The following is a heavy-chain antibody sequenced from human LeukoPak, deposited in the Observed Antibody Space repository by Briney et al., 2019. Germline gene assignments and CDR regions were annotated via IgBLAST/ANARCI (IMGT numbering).Heavy chain of an antibody. Sequence: ASVKVSCKASGYTFTGYYMHWVRQAPGQGLEWMGWINPNSVGTNYAQKFQGRVTMTRDTSISTAYMELSRLRSDDTAVYDCARDPQPVVVPAAMGYWGQGTLVTVSS. V-gene: IGHV1-2*02. D-gene: IGHD2-2*01. J-gene: IGHJ4*02. CDR3: ARDPQPVVVPAAMGY. CDR2: INPNSVGT. CDR1: GYTFTGYY.